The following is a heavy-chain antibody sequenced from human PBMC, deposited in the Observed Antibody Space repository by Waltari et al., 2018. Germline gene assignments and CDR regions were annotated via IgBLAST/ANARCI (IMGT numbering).Heavy chain of an antibody. V-gene: IGHV1-3*03. CDR1: GYTFTSYA. Sequence: QVQLVQSGAEVKKPGASVKVSCKASGYTFTSYAMHWVRQAPGQRLEWMGWINAGNGNTKYSQEFQGRGTITRDTSASTAYMELSSLRSEDTAVYYCARGAWIAAAGHDYWGQGTLVTVSS. J-gene: IGHJ4*02. D-gene: IGHD6-13*01. CDR3: ARGAWIAAAGHDY. CDR2: INAGNGNT.